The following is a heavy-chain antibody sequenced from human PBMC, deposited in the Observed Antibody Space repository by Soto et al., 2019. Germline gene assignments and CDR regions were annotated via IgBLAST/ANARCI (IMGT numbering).Heavy chain of an antibody. CDR1: GFTFSSYG. CDR3: AKDLLGPGRAYGMDV. Sequence: QVQLVESGGGVVQPGRSLRLSCAASGFTFSSYGMHWVRQAPGKGLEWVAVISYDGSNKDYADSVKGRFTISRDNSKNTLYLQMNSLRAEDTAVYYCAKDLLGPGRAYGMDVWGQGTTVTVSS. J-gene: IGHJ6*02. D-gene: IGHD7-27*01. V-gene: IGHV3-30*18. CDR2: ISYDGSNK.